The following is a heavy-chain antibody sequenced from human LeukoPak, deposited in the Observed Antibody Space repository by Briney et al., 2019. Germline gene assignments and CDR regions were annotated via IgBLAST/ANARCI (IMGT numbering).Heavy chain of an antibody. V-gene: IGHV3-9*01. J-gene: IGHJ4*02. Sequence: PGGSLRLSCAASGFTFDDYAMHWVRQAPGKGLEWVSGISWNSGSIGYADSVKGRFTISRDNAKNSLYLQMNSLRAEDTAVYYCARGLGDYDFWSGYLLSPIDYWGQGTLVTVSS. CDR1: GFTFDDYA. CDR2: ISWNSGSI. D-gene: IGHD3-3*01. CDR3: ARGLGDYDFWSGYLLSPIDY.